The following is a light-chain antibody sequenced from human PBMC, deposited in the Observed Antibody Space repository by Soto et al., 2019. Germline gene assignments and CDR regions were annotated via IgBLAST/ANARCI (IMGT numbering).Light chain of an antibody. J-gene: IGKJ3*01. V-gene: IGKV1-33*01. CDR3: QQYDNLPL. Sequence: DIQVTQSPSSLAASVGDRVTITCQTSQDISNYLNLYQQKPGKAPKLLISDASDLETGVPSRFSGSGYGTHFTFTISSLQVEDLATYYCQQYDNLPLFCPGTKVEIK. CDR2: DAS. CDR1: QDISNY.